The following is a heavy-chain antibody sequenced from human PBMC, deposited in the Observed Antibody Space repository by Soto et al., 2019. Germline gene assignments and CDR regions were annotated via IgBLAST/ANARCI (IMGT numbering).Heavy chain of an antibody. D-gene: IGHD5-12*01. CDR3: ARELGGYDYLYYYCYMDV. V-gene: IGHV1-69*08. CDR2: IIPVLDMA. Sequence: QVQLVQSGAEMKKPGSSVKVSCQASGDIFDSFTINWVRQAPGQGLEWMGRIIPVLDMANYAQKFQGRVTIIADKSTSTVYMELSRLTSEDTAVYYCARELGGYDYLYYYCYMDVWGEGTTVTVSS. CDR1: GDIFDSFT. J-gene: IGHJ6*03.